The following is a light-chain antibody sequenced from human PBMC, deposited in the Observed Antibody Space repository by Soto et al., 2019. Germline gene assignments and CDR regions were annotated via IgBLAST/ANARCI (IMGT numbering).Light chain of an antibody. J-gene: IGLJ2*01. V-gene: IGLV3-1*01. CDR2: QNN. Sequence: SYELTQPPSVSVSPGQTASITCSGDKLGDKYACWYQQKPGQSPVLVIYQNNKRPSGIPERFSGCNSGNTATLTISGTQAMDEADYYCQAWDRSTVVFGGGTKLTVL. CDR3: QAWDRSTVV. CDR1: KLGDKY.